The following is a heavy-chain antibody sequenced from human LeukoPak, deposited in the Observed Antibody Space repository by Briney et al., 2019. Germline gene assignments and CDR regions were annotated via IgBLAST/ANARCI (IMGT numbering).Heavy chain of an antibody. Sequence: EGSLRLSCAASGFTFSSYSMNWVRQAPGKGLEWVSYISSSSSTIYYADSVKGRFTISRDNAKNSLYLQMNSLRAEDTAVYYCARVVVVPAANWFDPWGQGTLVTVSS. D-gene: IGHD2-2*01. CDR3: ARVVVVPAANWFDP. CDR1: GFTFSSYS. V-gene: IGHV3-48*01. J-gene: IGHJ5*02. CDR2: ISSSSSTI.